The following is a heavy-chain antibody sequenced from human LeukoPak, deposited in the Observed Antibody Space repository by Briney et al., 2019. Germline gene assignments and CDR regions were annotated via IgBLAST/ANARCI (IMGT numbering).Heavy chain of an antibody. Sequence: SETLSLTCTVSGGSISSSSYYWGWIRQPPGKGLEWIGYMSYSGSSNYNPSLKSRVTISVDTSKNQLSLKVSSVTAADTAVYYCARHLALLWFGEYWFDPWGQGTLVTVSS. V-gene: IGHV4-61*05. CDR1: GGSISSSSYY. J-gene: IGHJ5*02. CDR3: ARHLALLWFGEYWFDP. D-gene: IGHD3-10*01. CDR2: MSYSGSS.